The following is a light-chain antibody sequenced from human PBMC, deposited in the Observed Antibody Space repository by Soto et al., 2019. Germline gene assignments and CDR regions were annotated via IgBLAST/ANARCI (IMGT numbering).Light chain of an antibody. CDR3: QQLNSYRLT. CDR2: AVS. V-gene: IGKV1-9*01. CDR1: QGISSY. Sequence: DIQLTQSPSFLSASVGDRVTITCRASQGISSYFAWYQQKPGKDPKLLIYAVSTLQSGVTSRFSSIASGTEFTLTISSLQPEDFATYYCQQLNSYRLTFGGGTKVEIK. J-gene: IGKJ4*01.